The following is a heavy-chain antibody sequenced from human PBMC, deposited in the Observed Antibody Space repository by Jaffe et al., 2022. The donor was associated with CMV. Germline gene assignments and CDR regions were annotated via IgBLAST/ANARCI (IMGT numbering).Heavy chain of an antibody. CDR1: GYTFTSYA. CDR2: INAGNGNT. D-gene: IGHD4-4*01. Sequence: QVQLVQSGAEVKKPGASVKVSCKASGYTFTSYAMHWVRQAPGQRLEWMGWINAGNGNTKYSQKFQGRVTITRDTSASTAYMELSSLRSEDTAVYYCARDQYSNYVARGYWFDPWGQGTLVTVSS. V-gene: IGHV1-3*01. J-gene: IGHJ5*02. CDR3: ARDQYSNYVARGYWFDP.